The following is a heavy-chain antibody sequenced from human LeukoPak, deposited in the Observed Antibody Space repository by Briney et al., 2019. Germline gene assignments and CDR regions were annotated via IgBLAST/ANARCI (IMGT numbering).Heavy chain of an antibody. CDR3: ARGPSGYSYGGYDY. CDR1: GFXVSSXX. D-gene: IGHD5-18*01. V-gene: IGHV3-53*01. J-gene: IGHJ4*02. Sequence: ASGFXVSSXXXXGVXXVPXXXVEXVSVIYSGGNTYYADSVKGRFTISRDNSKNTLYLQMNSLRAEDTAVYYCARGPSGYSYGGYDYWGQGTLVTVSS. CDR2: IYSGGNT.